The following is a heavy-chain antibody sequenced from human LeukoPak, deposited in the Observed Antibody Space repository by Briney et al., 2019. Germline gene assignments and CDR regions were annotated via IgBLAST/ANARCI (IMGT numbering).Heavy chain of an antibody. CDR2: ISSSGSTI. J-gene: IGHJ6*02. CDR3: ARRAGRRGIVATDYYGMDV. Sequence: GGSLRLSCAASGFTFSSYEMKWVRQAPGKGLEWVSYISSSGSTIYYADSVKGRFTISRDNAKNSLYLQMNSLRAEDTAVYYCARRAGRRGIVATDYYGMDVWGQGTTVTVSS. D-gene: IGHD5-12*01. CDR1: GFTFSSYE. V-gene: IGHV3-48*03.